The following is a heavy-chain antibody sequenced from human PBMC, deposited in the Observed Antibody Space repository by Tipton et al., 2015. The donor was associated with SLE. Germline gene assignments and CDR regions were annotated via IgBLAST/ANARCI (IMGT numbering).Heavy chain of an antibody. Sequence: QLVQSGAEVKKPGASVKVSCKASGYTFTSYAMHWVRQAPGQRLEWMGWINAGNGNTKYSQKFQGRVTITRDTSASTAYMELSSLRSEDTAVYYCARGYSSSWCLLNWGQGTLVTVSS. J-gene: IGHJ4*02. V-gene: IGHV1-3*01. D-gene: IGHD6-13*01. CDR3: ARGYSSSWCLLN. CDR1: GYTFTSYA. CDR2: INAGNGNT.